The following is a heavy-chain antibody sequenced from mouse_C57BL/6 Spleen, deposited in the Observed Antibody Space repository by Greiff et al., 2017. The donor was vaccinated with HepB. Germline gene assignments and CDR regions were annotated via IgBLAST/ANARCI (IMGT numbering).Heavy chain of an antibody. D-gene: IGHD1-1*01. J-gene: IGHJ3*01. CDR1: GYTFTDYY. Sequence: EVQLQQSGPELVKPGASVKISCKASGYTFTDYYMNWVKQSHGKSLEWIGDINPNNGGTSYNQKFKGKATLTVDKSSSKAYMELRSLTSEDSAVYYCARRGYYGSSQFAYWGQGTLVTVSA. CDR3: ARRGYYGSSQFAY. V-gene: IGHV1-26*01. CDR2: INPNNGGT.